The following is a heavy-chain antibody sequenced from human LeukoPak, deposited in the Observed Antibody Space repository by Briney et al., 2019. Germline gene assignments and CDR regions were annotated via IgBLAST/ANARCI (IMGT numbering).Heavy chain of an antibody. D-gene: IGHD6-6*01. V-gene: IGHV4-59*01. CDR3: ARDDSSSSD. Sequence: PSETLSLTCTASGGSISSDYWSWIRQPPGKGLEWIGYIYYSGSTNYNPSLKSRVTISLDRSKNQLSLKLTSVAAADTAVYYCARDDSSSSDWGQGTLVTVSS. CDR2: IYYSGST. J-gene: IGHJ4*02. CDR1: GGSISSDY.